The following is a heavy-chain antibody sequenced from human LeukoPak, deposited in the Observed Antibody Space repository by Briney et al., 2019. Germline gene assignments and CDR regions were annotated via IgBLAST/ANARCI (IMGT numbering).Heavy chain of an antibody. D-gene: IGHD4-17*01. J-gene: IGHJ4*02. Sequence: GGSLRLSCAASGFTVSSNYMSWVRQAPGKGLEWVSVIYSGGSTYYADSVKGRFTISRDNSKNTLYLQMNSLRAEDTAVYYCAKDSSFYGDYFDYWGQGTLVTVSS. CDR2: IYSGGST. CDR3: AKDSSFYGDYFDY. CDR1: GFTVSSNY. V-gene: IGHV3-66*02.